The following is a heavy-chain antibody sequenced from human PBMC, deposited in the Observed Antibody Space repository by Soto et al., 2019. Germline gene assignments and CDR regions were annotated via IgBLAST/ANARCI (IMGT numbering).Heavy chain of an antibody. Sequence: RLSCSASGFTFSSYAMHWVRQAPGKGREWVAVISYAGSNKYYAGSVKGRFTISRDNSKNTLYLQMNSLRAEDTAVYYCAKDFEYGRRALDIGGQETMV. CDR2: ISYAGSNK. D-gene: IGHD1-26*01. CDR1: GFTFSSYA. CDR3: AKDFEYGRRALDI. V-gene: IGHV3-30*18. J-gene: IGHJ3*02.